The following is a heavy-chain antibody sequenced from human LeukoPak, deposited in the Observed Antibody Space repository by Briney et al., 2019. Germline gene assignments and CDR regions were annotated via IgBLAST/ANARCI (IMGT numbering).Heavy chain of an antibody. V-gene: IGHV1-69*05. CDR3: ARVGRSRGSLPNSYYYMDV. J-gene: IGHJ6*03. CDR1: GDIFNSYS. CDR2: IIPIFGST. D-gene: IGHD1-26*01. Sequence: SAKVSCNASGDIFNSYSVSWVRQAPGQGLEWMGGIIPIFGSTNYAQKFQGRVTITTDQSTRTAYMELNSLSSDDTAVYYCARVGRSRGSLPNSYYYMDVWGKGTTVTVSS.